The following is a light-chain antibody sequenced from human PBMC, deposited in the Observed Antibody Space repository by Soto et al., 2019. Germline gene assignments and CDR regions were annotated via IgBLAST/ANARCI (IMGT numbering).Light chain of an antibody. Sequence: DIVMTQSPDSLAVSLGERATINCKSSQSVLYRSNNKNFLAWYQHKPGQPPKLLISWASTRESGVPDRFSGSGSATDFTFTISSLQAEDVAVYYCQQHYSSPPTLGQGTKVEIK. V-gene: IGKV4-1*01. J-gene: IGKJ1*01. CDR3: QQHYSSPPT. CDR1: QSVLYRSNNKNF. CDR2: WAS.